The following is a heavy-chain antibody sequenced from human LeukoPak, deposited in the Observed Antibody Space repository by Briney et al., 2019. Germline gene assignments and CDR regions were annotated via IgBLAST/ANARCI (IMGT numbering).Heavy chain of an antibody. Sequence: GGSLRLSCAASGFTFSSYSMNWVRQAPGKGLEWVSYISKSSRTIYYADSVKGRFTISRDNAKKSLYLQMNSLRAEDTAVYYCARDFTGIATTGLGGIFDYWGQGTLVTVSS. D-gene: IGHD6-13*01. CDR3: ARDFTGIATTGLGGIFDY. J-gene: IGHJ4*02. CDR1: GFTFSSYS. V-gene: IGHV3-48*04. CDR2: ISKSSRTI.